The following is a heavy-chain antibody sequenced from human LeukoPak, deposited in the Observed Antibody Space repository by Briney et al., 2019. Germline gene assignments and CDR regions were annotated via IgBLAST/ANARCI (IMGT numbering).Heavy chain of an antibody. J-gene: IGHJ5*02. CDR2: ISGSGATT. Sequence: GGSLRLSCAGSGFTFSSYDMSWVRQAPGKGLEWVSSISGSGATTFYADSVKGRFTISRDNSKNTPYVQMNSLRADDSAVYYCAKVPSTLKYNYFGPWGQGTLVTVSS. CDR3: AKVPSTLKYNYFGP. CDR1: GFTFSSYD. V-gene: IGHV3-23*01. D-gene: IGHD2/OR15-2a*01.